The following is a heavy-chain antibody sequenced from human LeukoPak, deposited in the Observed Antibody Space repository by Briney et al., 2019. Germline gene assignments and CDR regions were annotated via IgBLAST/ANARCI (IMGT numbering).Heavy chain of an antibody. J-gene: IGHJ4*02. CDR1: GGSISSSSYY. V-gene: IGHV4-61*02. Sequence: SETLSLTCTVSGGSISSSSYYWNWIRQPAGKGLEWIGRVYTSGSTNYNPSLKSRLTISVDTSRNQFSLTLSSVTAADTAVYYCARGPASITEGYFDYWGQGTLVTVSS. CDR2: VYTSGST. CDR3: ARGPASITEGYFDY. D-gene: IGHD2-2*01.